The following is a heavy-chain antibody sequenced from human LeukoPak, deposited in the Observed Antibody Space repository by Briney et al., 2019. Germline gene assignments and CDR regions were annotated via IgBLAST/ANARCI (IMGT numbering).Heavy chain of an antibody. CDR3: ARRAAAWGDC. Sequence: PGGSLRLSCAASGFTFSSYGMHWVRQAPGKGLEWVAFIRYDGSNKYYADSVKGRFTISSDNSKNTLYLQMNSLRAEDTAVYYCARRAAAWGDCWGQGTLVTVSS. D-gene: IGHD6-13*01. V-gene: IGHV3-30*02. CDR1: GFTFSSYG. CDR2: IRYDGSNK. J-gene: IGHJ4*02.